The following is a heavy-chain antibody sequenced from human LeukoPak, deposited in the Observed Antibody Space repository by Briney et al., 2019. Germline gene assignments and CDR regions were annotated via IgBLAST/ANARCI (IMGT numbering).Heavy chain of an antibody. CDR1: GGSISNYY. Sequence: PSETLSLTCTVSGGSISNYYWNWIRQSAGKGLEWIGRIYTTGSTNYNPSLKSRVTISVDTSKNQFSLKVNSVTAADTAVYYCARGAAVRGVIPSYWYFDLWGRGTLVTVSS. D-gene: IGHD3-10*01. CDR3: ARGAAVRGVIPSYWYFDL. J-gene: IGHJ2*01. CDR2: IYTTGST. V-gene: IGHV4-4*07.